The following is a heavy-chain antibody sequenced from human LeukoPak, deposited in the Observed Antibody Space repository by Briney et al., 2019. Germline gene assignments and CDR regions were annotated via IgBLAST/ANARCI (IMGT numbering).Heavy chain of an antibody. Sequence: SETPSLTCTVSGGSVSSGSYYWSWIRQPPGKGLEWIGYIYYSGSTNYNPSLKSRVTISVDTSKNQFSLKLSSVTAADTAVYYCAREVVVIAAFDYWGQGTRVTVSS. CDR3: AREVVVIAAFDY. V-gene: IGHV4-61*01. CDR1: GGSVSSGSYY. J-gene: IGHJ4*02. CDR2: IYYSGST. D-gene: IGHD2-21*01.